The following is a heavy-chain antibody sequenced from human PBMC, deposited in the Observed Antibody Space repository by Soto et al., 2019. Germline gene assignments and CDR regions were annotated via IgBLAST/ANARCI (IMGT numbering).Heavy chain of an antibody. V-gene: IGHV3-15*01. D-gene: IGHD6-19*01. J-gene: IGHJ4*02. CDR3: TTPAIPVDGTQPFNY. CDR1: GFTFSSAP. CDR2: IKPNTNGGAI. Sequence: EVQLVESGGGFVKPGESLTLSCAASGFTFSSAPMSWVRRAPGKGLEWVGRIKPNTNGGAIDYLAPVKGRFTLSRDDSKNTLYLQMNSLKIEDSALYYCTTPAIPVDGTQPFNYWGQGALVTVSS.